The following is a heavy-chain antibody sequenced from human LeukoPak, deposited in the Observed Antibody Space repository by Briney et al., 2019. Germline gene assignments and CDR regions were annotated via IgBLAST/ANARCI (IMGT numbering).Heavy chain of an antibody. J-gene: IGHJ4*02. CDR1: GYTFTGYY. D-gene: IGHD6-6*01. CDR3: ARDRPPGYSSSLTFDY. CDR2: INPNSGDT. V-gene: IGHV1-2*02. Sequence: ASVKVSCKASGYTFTGYYLHWVRQAPGQGLEWMGWINPNSGDTNYAQTFQGRVTMTRDTSISTAYMELSRLKSDDTAVCYCARDRPPGYSSSLTFDYWGQGTLVTVSS.